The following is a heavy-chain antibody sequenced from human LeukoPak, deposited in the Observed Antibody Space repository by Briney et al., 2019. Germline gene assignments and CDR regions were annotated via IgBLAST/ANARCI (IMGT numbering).Heavy chain of an antibody. CDR2: IYPGDSDT. J-gene: IGHJ4*02. D-gene: IGHD1-26*01. V-gene: IGHV5-51*01. CDR1: GYSFTSYW. Sequence: GESLKISCKGSGYSFTSYWIGWVRQMPGKGLEWMGIIYPGDSDTRYSPSFQGLVTISADKSISTAYLQWSSLKASDTATYYCATPASYATRGYFDYWGQGTLVTVSS. CDR3: ATPASYATRGYFDY.